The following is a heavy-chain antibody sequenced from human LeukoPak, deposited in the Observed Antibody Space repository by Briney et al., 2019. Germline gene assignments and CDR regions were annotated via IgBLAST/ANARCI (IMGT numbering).Heavy chain of an antibody. V-gene: IGHV3-53*01. J-gene: IGHJ6*02. Sequence: GGSLRLSCAASGFTVSSNYMSWVRQAPGKGLEWVSVIYSGGSTYYADSVKGRFTISRDNSKNTLYLQMNSLRAEDTAVYYCARDIGGSYDYYYGMDVWGQGTTITVSS. CDR3: ARDIGGSYDYYYGMDV. CDR1: GFTVSSNY. CDR2: IYSGGST. D-gene: IGHD1-26*01.